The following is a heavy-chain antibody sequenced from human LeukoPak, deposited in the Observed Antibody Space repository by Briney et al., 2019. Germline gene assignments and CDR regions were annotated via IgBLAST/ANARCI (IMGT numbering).Heavy chain of an antibody. V-gene: IGHV4-59*08. CDR3: ARTRRGSSPSDY. CDR2: VYYSGNT. CDR1: GASSSNYY. Sequence: PSEPLSLTCTVCGASSSNYYWRWIRQPPEERLEGIAYVYYSGNTSYIPSLKSRVTISVDTSKNQFSLKLNSVTAADTAVYYCARTRRGSSPSDYWGQGTLVTVAS. J-gene: IGHJ4*02. D-gene: IGHD6-13*01.